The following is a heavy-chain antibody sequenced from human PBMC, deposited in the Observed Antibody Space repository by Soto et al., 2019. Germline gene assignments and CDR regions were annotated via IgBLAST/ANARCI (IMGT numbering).Heavy chain of an antibody. D-gene: IGHD3-3*01. Sequence: PSETLSLTCAVSGGSISSGGYSWSWIRQPPGKGLEWIGYIYHSGSTYYNTSLKSRVTISVDRSKNQFSLKLSSVTAADTAVYYCASNPYDFWSGYFDPWGQGTLVTVSS. CDR2: IYHSGST. J-gene: IGHJ5*02. V-gene: IGHV4-30-2*01. CDR1: GGSISSGGYS. CDR3: ASNPYDFWSGYFDP.